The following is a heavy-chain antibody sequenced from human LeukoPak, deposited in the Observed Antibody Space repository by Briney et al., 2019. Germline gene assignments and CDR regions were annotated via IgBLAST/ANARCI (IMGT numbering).Heavy chain of an antibody. CDR1: GGTFSSYA. CDR3: ATSRVVISNWFDP. Sequence: SVKVSCKASGGTFSSYAISWVRQAPGQGLEWMGGIIPIFGTANYAQKFQGRVTITTDESTSTAYMELSSLRSEDTAVYYCATSRVVISNWFDPWGQGTLVTISS. D-gene: IGHD3-3*01. CDR2: IIPIFGTA. J-gene: IGHJ5*02. V-gene: IGHV1-69*05.